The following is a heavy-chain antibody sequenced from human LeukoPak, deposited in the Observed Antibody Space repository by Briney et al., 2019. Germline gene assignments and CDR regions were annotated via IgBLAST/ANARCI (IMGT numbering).Heavy chain of an antibody. CDR3: AKEAQREGWYYYYGMDV. Sequence: GRSLRLSCAASGFTSDDYAMHWVRQAPGKGLEWVSGISWNSGSIGYADSVKGRFTISRDNAKNSLYLQMNSLRAEDTALYYCAKEAQREGWYYYYGMDVWGQGTTVTVSS. CDR1: GFTSDDYA. V-gene: IGHV3-9*02. D-gene: IGHD6-25*01. J-gene: IGHJ6*02. CDR2: ISWNSGSI.